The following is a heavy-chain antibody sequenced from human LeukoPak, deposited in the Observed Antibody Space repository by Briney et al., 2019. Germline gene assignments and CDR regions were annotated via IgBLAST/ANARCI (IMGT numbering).Heavy chain of an antibody. Sequence: PGGSLRLSCAASGFTFSSYEMNWVRQAPGKGLEWVPYISSSGSTIYYADSVKGRFTISRDNAKNSLYLQMNSLRAEDTAVYYCARVRGYCSSTSCYDDYWGQGTLVTVSS. J-gene: IGHJ4*02. CDR1: GFTFSSYE. CDR3: ARVRGYCSSTSCYDDY. D-gene: IGHD2-2*01. V-gene: IGHV3-48*03. CDR2: ISSSGSTI.